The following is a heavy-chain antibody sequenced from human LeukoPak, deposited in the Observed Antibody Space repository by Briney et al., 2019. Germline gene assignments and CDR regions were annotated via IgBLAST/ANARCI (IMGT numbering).Heavy chain of an antibody. CDR3: ATWTAAGPGWFDP. V-gene: IGHV1-8*01. CDR1: GYTFTSYD. Sequence: ASVKVSCKASGYTFTSYDINWVRQATGQGLEWMGWMNPNSGNTGYAQKFQGRVTMTEDTSTDTAYMELSSLRSEDTAVYYCATWTAAGPGWFDPWGQGTLVTVSS. D-gene: IGHD6-13*01. CDR2: MNPNSGNT. J-gene: IGHJ5*02.